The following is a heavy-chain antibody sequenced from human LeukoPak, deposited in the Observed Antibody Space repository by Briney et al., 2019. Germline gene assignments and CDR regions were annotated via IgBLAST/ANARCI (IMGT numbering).Heavy chain of an antibody. CDR3: ARLSLSWELSFDY. Sequence: SETLSLTCTVSGGSISSSKYYWGWIRQPPGKGLEWIGSIYYSGSAYYNPSLKSRVTISVDTSKNQFSLKLTSVTAADTAVYYCARLSLSWELSFDYWGQGTLVTVSS. J-gene: IGHJ4*02. V-gene: IGHV4-39*07. D-gene: IGHD1-26*01. CDR2: IYYSGSA. CDR1: GGSISSSKYY.